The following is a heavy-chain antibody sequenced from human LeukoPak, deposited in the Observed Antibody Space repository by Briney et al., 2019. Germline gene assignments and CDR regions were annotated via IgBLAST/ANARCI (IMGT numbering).Heavy chain of an antibody. J-gene: IGHJ4*02. CDR3: ARGDGYYDSSGYYLGDY. D-gene: IGHD3-22*01. CDR1: GGTFSSYA. Sequence: SVKVSCKASGGTFSSYAISWVRQAPGQGLEWMGGIIPIFGTANYAQKFQGRVTITADEFTSTAYMELSSLRSKDTAVYYCARGDGYYDSSGYYLGDYWGQGTLVTVSS. CDR2: IIPIFGTA. V-gene: IGHV1-69*13.